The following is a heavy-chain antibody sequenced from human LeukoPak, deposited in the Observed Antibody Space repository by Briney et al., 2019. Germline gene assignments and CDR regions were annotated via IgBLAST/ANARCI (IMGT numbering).Heavy chain of an antibody. CDR3: ATYGSGSYGPYYFDY. CDR1: GFTFSSYW. CDR2: ISSDGSST. Sequence: GGSLRLSCAASGFTFSSYWMHLVRQAPGKGVVWASLISSDGSSTSYADSVKGRFTISRDNDKNTLYLQMNSLRAEDTAVYYCATYGSGSYGPYYFDYWGQGTLVTVSS. V-gene: IGHV3-74*01. D-gene: IGHD3-10*01. J-gene: IGHJ4*02.